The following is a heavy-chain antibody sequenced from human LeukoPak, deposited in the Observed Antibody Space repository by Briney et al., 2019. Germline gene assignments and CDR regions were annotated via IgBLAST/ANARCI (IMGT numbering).Heavy chain of an antibody. Sequence: PSQTLSLTCTVSGGSVNSGGHYWSWLRQPAGQGLEWVGRIHTSGSTYYNPSLKSRVTISVDTSKNQFSLKLTSVTAADTAVYYCARAVGTDGYNLWVYWGQGTLVTVSS. CDR2: IHTSGST. CDR3: ARAVGTDGYNLWVY. CDR1: GGSVNSGGHY. V-gene: IGHV4-61*02. D-gene: IGHD5-24*01. J-gene: IGHJ4*02.